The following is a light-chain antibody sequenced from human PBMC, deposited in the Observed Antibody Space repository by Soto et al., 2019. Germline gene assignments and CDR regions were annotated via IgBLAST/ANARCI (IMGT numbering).Light chain of an antibody. CDR1: QSISSW. CDR3: QQYNSYSPT. CDR2: DAS. J-gene: IGKJ1*01. V-gene: IGKV1-5*01. Sequence: DIQMTQSPATLSASAGDRVTLTCRASQSISSWLAWYQQKPGKAPKLLIYDASSLASGVPSRFSGSGSGTEFTLTISSLQPDDFAAYYCQQYNSYSPTFGQGTKVEIK.